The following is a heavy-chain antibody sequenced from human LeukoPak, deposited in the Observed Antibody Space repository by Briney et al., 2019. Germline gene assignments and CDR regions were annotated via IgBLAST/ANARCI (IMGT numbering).Heavy chain of an antibody. V-gene: IGHV3-30*02. J-gene: IGHJ4*02. CDR3: AKVSPINPSGYLDY. CDR2: IRFDATIK. CDR1: GFTFSHYG. Sequence: GALRLSCAASGFTFSHYGMHWFRQAPGKGLDWVAFIRFDATIKDYADSVKGRFTISRDNSKNTLYLQMNSLRAEDTATYYCAKVSPINPSGYLDYWGQGTLVTVSS. D-gene: IGHD3-22*01.